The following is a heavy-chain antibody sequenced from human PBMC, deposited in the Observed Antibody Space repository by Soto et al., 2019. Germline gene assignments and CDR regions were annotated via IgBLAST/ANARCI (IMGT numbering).Heavy chain of an antibody. D-gene: IGHD2-15*01. CDR3: SRGDREDTAVVIGARPGVYGMDV. CDR2: ISYDGARK. V-gene: IGHV3-30-3*01. CDR1: GFTFSIYA. J-gene: IGHJ6*02. Sequence: QVQLVESGGGVVQPGRSLRLSCAASGFTFSIYAMHWVRQAPGKGLEWVAVISYDGARKAYANSVKGRFTISRDTSKNTLYLQMNSLRVEDTAAYYCSRGDREDTAVVIGARPGVYGMDVWGRGTTVTVSS.